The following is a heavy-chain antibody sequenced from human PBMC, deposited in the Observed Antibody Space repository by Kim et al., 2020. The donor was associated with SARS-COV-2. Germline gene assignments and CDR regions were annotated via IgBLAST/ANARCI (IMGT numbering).Heavy chain of an antibody. D-gene: IGHD3-10*01. J-gene: IGHJ5*02. Sequence: ASVKVSCKASGYTFTSYGISWVRQAPGQGLEWMGWISAYNGNTNYAQKLQGRVTMTTDTSTSTAYMELRSLRSDDTAVYYCARGTLPWFGEQVNWFDPWGQGTLVTVSS. V-gene: IGHV1-18*04. CDR2: ISAYNGNT. CDR1: GYTFTSYG. CDR3: ARGTLPWFGEQVNWFDP.